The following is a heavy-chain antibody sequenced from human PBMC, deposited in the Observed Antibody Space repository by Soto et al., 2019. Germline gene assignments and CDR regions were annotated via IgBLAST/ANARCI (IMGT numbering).Heavy chain of an antibody. V-gene: IGHV3-48*02. J-gene: IGHJ6*02. Sequence: GGSLRLSCAASGFTFSSYSMNWVRQAPGKGLEWVSSISSSSSTIYYADSVKGRFTISRDNAKNSLYLQMNSLRDEDTAVYYCARDMAAAGTGYYYYGMDVWGQGTTVTVSS. CDR3: ARDMAAAGTGYYYYGMDV. D-gene: IGHD6-13*01. CDR1: GFTFSSYS. CDR2: ISSSSSTI.